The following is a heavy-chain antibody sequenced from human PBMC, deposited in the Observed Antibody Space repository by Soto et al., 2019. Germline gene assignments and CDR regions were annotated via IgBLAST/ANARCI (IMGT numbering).Heavy chain of an antibody. CDR3: ARGDGYNFDAFDI. Sequence: PGGSLRLSCAASGFTFSSYEMNWVRQAPGKGLEWVSYISSSCSTIYYAVSVKGRFTISRDNAKSSLYLQMNSLRAEDTAVYYCARGDGYNFDAFDIWGQGTMVTV. CDR1: GFTFSSYE. D-gene: IGHD5-12*01. J-gene: IGHJ3*02. CDR2: ISSSCSTI. V-gene: IGHV3-48*03.